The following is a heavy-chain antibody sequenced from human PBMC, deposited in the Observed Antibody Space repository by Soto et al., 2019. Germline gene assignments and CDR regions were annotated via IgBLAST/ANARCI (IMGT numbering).Heavy chain of an antibody. V-gene: IGHV1-18*01. J-gene: IGHJ6*01. CDR1: GYTFTSYG. CDR3: ARVAIKTGTTNYYYYGMDV. Sequence: VSGKVCSKASGYTFTSYGMSLVRQAHGQGLEWIGWISAYNGNTNYAQKLQGRVTMTTETSRSTAYMELRSLRSDDTAVYYCARVAIKTGTTNYYYYGMDVWGQGTTVTVSS. D-gene: IGHD1-7*01. CDR2: ISAYNGNT.